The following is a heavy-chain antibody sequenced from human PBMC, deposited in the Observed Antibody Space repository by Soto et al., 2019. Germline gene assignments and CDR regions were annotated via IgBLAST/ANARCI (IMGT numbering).Heavy chain of an antibody. J-gene: IGHJ4*02. Sequence: GGSLRLSCAASGFTFSSYSMHWVRQAPGKGLEWVAVISYDGSNEYYADSVKGRFTISRDNSKNTLYLQMNSLRAEDTAVYYCARDENYYGSGSYLSNWGQGALVTVSS. CDR3: ARDENYYGSGSYLSN. D-gene: IGHD3-10*01. CDR2: ISYDGSNE. CDR1: GFTFSSYS. V-gene: IGHV3-30*04.